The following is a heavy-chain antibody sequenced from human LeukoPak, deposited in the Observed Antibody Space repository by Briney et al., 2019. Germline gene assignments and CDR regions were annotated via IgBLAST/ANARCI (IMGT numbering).Heavy chain of an antibody. CDR3: ARDSRYSSGWFYYYYYMDV. V-gene: IGHV4-39*07. CDR2: IYYSGST. D-gene: IGHD6-19*01. Sequence: PSETLSLTCSVSGGSISSSSYYWGWIRQPPGKGLEWIGSIYYSGSTYYNPSLKSRVTISVDTSKNQFSLKLSSVTAADTAVYYCARDSRYSSGWFYYYYYMDVWGKGNHGHRLL. J-gene: IGHJ6*03. CDR1: GGSISSSSYY.